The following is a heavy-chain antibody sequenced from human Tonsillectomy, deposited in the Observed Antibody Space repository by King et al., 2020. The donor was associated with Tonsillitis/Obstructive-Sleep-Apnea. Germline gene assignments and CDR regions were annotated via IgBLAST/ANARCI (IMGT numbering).Heavy chain of an antibody. CDR3: ARGGWYSRSSLGY. Sequence: VQLVESGGGLVQPGGSLRLSCAASGFTFTNDWMHLVRQAPGKGLVWVSRIISVRSNTTYADSVKGRFAISRDNARTTLFLQMNRLRAEDTAVFYCARGGWYSRSSLGYWGQGALVTVSS. CDR1: GFTFTNDW. CDR2: IISVRSNT. V-gene: IGHV3-74*01. D-gene: IGHD6-6*01. J-gene: IGHJ4*02.